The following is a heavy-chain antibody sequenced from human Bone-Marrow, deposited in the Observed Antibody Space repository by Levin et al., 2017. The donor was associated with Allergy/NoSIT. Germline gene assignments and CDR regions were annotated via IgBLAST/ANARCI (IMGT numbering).Heavy chain of an antibody. CDR1: GFTFSSYG. CDR3: AKEAVAAAGIEAPHKYFQH. V-gene: IGHV3-30*18. Sequence: GGSLRLSCAASGFTFSSYGMHWVRQAPGKGLEWVAVISYDGSNKYYADSVKGRFTISRDNSKNTLYLQMNSLRAEDTAVYYCAKEAVAAAGIEAPHKYFQHWGQGTLVTVSS. D-gene: IGHD6-13*01. CDR2: ISYDGSNK. J-gene: IGHJ1*01.